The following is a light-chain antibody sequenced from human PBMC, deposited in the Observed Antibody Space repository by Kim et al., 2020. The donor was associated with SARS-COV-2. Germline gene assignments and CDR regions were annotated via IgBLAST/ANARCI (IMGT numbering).Light chain of an antibody. CDR3: QQRNNWPPT. CDR1: QSVSNY. J-gene: IGKJ5*01. V-gene: IGKV3-11*01. CDR2: ETS. Sequence: LSPGERATLSCRASQSVSNYLAWYQQKPGQPPRLLIYETSNRVTGIPARFSGIGSGTDFTLTISSLEPEDFAVYYCQQRNNWPPTFGQGTRLEIK.